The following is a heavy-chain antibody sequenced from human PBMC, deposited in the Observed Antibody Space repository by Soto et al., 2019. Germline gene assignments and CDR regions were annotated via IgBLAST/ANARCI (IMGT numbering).Heavy chain of an antibody. CDR1: GWSFSGYY. CDR3: ARGGGSCSSTSCYYRDYYYYYMDV. V-gene: IGHV4-34*01. CDR2: INHSGST. Sequence: SETLSLTCAVYGWSFSGYYWSWIRQPPGKGLEWIGEINHSGSTNYNPSLKSRVTISVDTSKNQFSLKLSSVTAADTAVYYCARGGGSCSSTSCYYRDYYYYYMDVWGKGTTVTVSS. J-gene: IGHJ6*03. D-gene: IGHD2-2*01.